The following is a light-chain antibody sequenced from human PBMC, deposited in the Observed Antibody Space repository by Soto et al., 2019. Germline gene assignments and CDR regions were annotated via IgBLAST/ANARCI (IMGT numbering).Light chain of an antibody. CDR2: RAS. V-gene: IGKV3-15*01. CDR1: QSVSSN. J-gene: IGKJ4*02. CDR3: QQYNNWPLT. Sequence: EIVMTQSPATLSVSPGDRATLSCWASQSVSSNLAWYQKKPGQAPRLLVYRASIRATDMAARFSGSGSGTEFTLTISSLQPEDSAVYYCQQYNNWPLTFGGGTK.